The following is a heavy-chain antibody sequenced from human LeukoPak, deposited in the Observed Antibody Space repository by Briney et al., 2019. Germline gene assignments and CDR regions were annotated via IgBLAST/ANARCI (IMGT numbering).Heavy chain of an antibody. J-gene: IGHJ6*02. CDR1: GFTVSSNY. CDR3: AREGVTGTTFLYYYGMDV. D-gene: IGHD1-7*01. Sequence: GGSLRLSCATSGFTVSSNYMSWVRQAPGKGLEGGSVIYSGGSTYYADFVKGRCTITRDNPKHTLYLQMNSLRAEDTAVYYCAREGVTGTTFLYYYGMDVWGQGTTVTVSS. CDR2: IYSGGST. V-gene: IGHV3-53*01.